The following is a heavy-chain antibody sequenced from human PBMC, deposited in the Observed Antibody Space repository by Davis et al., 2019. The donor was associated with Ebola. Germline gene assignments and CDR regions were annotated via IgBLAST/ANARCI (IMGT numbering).Heavy chain of an antibody. Sequence: PGGSLRLSCAASGFIFSSYVMSWVRQAPGKGLEWVSTIGGGGDTYYADSVKGRFTISRDNSKNTLYLQMNSLRAEDTAVYYCARWVVVITANYFDYWGQGTLVTVSS. CDR2: IGGGGDT. CDR1: GFIFSSYV. V-gene: IGHV3-23*01. D-gene: IGHD3-22*01. CDR3: ARWVVVITANYFDY. J-gene: IGHJ4*02.